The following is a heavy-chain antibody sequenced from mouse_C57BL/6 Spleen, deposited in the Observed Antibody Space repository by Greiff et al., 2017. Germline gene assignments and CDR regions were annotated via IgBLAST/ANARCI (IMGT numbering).Heavy chain of an antibody. Sequence: EVKLMESGGGLVKPGGSLSLSCAASGFTFTDSYMSWVRQPPGKALEWLGFIRNKANGYTTEYSASVKGRFTISRDNSLSILYLQMNALRAEDSATYYWSIYKNYGSSYYIDYWGQGTTLTVSS. D-gene: IGHD1-1*01. CDR3: SIYKNYGSSYYIDY. CDR1: GFTFTDSY. CDR2: IRNKANGYTT. V-gene: IGHV7-3*01. J-gene: IGHJ2*01.